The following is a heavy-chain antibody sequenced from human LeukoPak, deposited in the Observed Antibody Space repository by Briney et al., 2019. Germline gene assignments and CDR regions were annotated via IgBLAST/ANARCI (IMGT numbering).Heavy chain of an antibody. J-gene: IGHJ6*02. Sequence: SVKVSCKASGGTFSSYAISWVRQAPGQGLEWMGGIIPIFGTANYAQKFQGRVTITADESTSTAYMELSSLRSEDTAVYYCARTDCSGGSCYSSDYYYYGMDVWGQGTTVTVPS. CDR2: IIPIFGTA. D-gene: IGHD2-15*01. V-gene: IGHV1-69*13. CDR1: GGTFSSYA. CDR3: ARTDCSGGSCYSSDYYYYGMDV.